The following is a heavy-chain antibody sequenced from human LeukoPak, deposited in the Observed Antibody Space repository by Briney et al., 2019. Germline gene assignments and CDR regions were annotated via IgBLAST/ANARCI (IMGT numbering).Heavy chain of an antibody. V-gene: IGHV4-59*01. D-gene: IGHD5-12*01. J-gene: IGHJ5*02. Sequence: SETLSLTCTVSGGSISSYYWSWIRQPPGKGLEWIGYIYYSGSTNYNPSLKSRVTISVDTSKNQFSLKLSSVTAEDTAVYYCARDRRNVDIVATIGRTVGWFDPWGQGTLVTVSS. CDR2: IYYSGST. CDR3: ARDRRNVDIVATIGRTVGWFDP. CDR1: GGSISSYY.